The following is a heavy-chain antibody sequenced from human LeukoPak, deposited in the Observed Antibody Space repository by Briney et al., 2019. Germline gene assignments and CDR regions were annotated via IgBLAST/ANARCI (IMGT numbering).Heavy chain of an antibody. J-gene: IGHJ3*02. D-gene: IGHD6-13*01. CDR2: ISSSSSYI. CDR3: ARPYSSSWYGGIDAFDI. Sequence: GGSLRLSCAASGFTFSSYSMNWVRQAPGKGLEWVSSISSSSSYIYYADSVKGRFTISRDNAKNSLYLQMNSLRAEDTAVYYCARPYSSSWYGGIDAFDIWGQGTMVTVSS. CDR1: GFTFSSYS. V-gene: IGHV3-21*01.